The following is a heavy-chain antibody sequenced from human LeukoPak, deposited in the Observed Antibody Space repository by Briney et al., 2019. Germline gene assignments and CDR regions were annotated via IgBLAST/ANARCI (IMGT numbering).Heavy chain of an antibody. V-gene: IGHV4-39*07. CDR3: ARGSRRSIVGADQFDY. Sequence: ASETLSLTCTVSGGSISRSRDYWGWIRQPPGKGLEWIGSIYYSGSTYYNPSLKSRVTISVDTSKNQFSLKLSSVTAADTAVYYCARGSRRSIVGADQFDYWGQGTLVTVSS. CDR2: IYYSGST. CDR1: GGSISRSRDY. D-gene: IGHD1-26*01. J-gene: IGHJ4*02.